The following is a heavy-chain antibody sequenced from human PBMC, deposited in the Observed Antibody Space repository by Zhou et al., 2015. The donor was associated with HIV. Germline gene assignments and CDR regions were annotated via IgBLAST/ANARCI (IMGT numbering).Heavy chain of an antibody. CDR2: IIPIFGTA. V-gene: IGHV1-69*12. D-gene: IGHD3-22*01. Sequence: QVQLVQSGAEVKKPGSSVKVSCKASGGTFSSYAISWVRQAPGQGLEWMGGIIPIFGTANYAQKFQGRVTITADESTSTAYMELSSLRSEDTAVYYCAREFRSDDYYDSSGLSLDYWGQGTLVTVSS. CDR1: GGTFSSYA. J-gene: IGHJ4*02. CDR3: AREFRSDDYYDSSGLSLDY.